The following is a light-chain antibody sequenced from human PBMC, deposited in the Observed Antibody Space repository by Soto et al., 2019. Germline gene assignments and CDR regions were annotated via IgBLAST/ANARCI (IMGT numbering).Light chain of an antibody. CDR2: GAS. CDR3: HQYNSCPRGT. CDR1: QSVNLN. J-gene: IGKJ3*01. Sequence: EIMMTQSPGTLSASPGERATLSCTASQSVNLNLAWYQQKPGQPPRLLLYGASTRATGIPVRFRGSGSGTEDTLPISSLQYEDSVVYYCHQYNSCPRGTFGPGTKVEIK. V-gene: IGKV3-15*01.